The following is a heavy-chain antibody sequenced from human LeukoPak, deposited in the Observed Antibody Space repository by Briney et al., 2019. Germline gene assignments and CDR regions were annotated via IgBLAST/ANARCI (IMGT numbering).Heavy chain of an antibody. CDR3: ARAQYSIQRPLGYYYYMDV. J-gene: IGHJ6*03. CDR2: INPNSGGT. D-gene: IGHD6-6*01. V-gene: IGHV1-2*02. Sequence: ASVKVSCKASGYTFIDYYIHWVRQAPGQGLEWMGWINPNSGGTNYAQKFQGRVTMTRDTSISTAYMELSRLRSDDTAVYYCARAQYSIQRPLGYYYYMDVWGKGTTVTVSS. CDR1: GYTFIDYY.